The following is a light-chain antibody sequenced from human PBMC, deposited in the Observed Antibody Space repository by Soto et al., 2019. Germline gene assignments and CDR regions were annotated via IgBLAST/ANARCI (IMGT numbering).Light chain of an antibody. Sequence: DIVMTQSPDSLAVSLGERATINRKSSQSVLYSSNNKNYLAWYQQKPGQPPKLLIYWASTRESGVPDRFSGSGSGTDFTLTISSLQAEDVAVYYCQQYYSTPWTFGQGTKVDNK. J-gene: IGKJ1*01. V-gene: IGKV4-1*01. CDR1: QSVLYSSNNKNY. CDR2: WAS. CDR3: QQYYSTPWT.